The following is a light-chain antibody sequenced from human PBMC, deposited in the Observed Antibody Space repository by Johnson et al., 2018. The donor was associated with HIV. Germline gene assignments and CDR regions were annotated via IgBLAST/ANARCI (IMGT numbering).Light chain of an antibody. CDR2: ENN. J-gene: IGLJ1*01. V-gene: IGLV1-51*02. CDR1: SSNIGSNY. Sequence: QSVLTQPPSVSAAPGQKVTISCSGSSSNIGSNYVSWYQQLPGTAPKFLIYENNKRPSGIPGRFSGSKSGTSATLGITGLQTGDEADYYCGTWDSSLSADVFGPGTKVTVL. CDR3: GTWDSSLSADV.